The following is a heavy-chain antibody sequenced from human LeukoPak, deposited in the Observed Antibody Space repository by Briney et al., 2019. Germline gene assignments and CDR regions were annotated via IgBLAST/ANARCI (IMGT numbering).Heavy chain of an antibody. D-gene: IGHD3-3*01. CDR1: GGSISSNNYY. CDR2: IDYSGST. Sequence: SETLSLTCSVSGGSISSNNYYWGWIRQPPGKGLEWIGSIDYSGSTYYNPSLKSRVTISVDTSKNQFSLKLSSVTAADTAVYYCARNSPLVLRFLERSNYHYMDVWGKGTTVTVSS. J-gene: IGHJ6*03. V-gene: IGHV4-39*01. CDR3: ARNSPLVLRFLERSNYHYMDV.